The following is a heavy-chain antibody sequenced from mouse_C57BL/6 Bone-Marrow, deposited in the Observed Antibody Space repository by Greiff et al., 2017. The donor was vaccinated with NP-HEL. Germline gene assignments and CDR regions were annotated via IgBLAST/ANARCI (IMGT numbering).Heavy chain of an antibody. D-gene: IGHD1-1*01. J-gene: IGHJ2*01. V-gene: IGHV1-59*01. CDR3: ARGIITTVVATDY. CDR2: IDPSDSYT. CDR1: GYTFTSYW. Sequence: QVQLKQPGAELVRPGTSVKLSCKASGYTFTSYWMHWVKQRPGQGLEWIGVIDPSDSYTNYNQKFKGKDTLTVDTSSSTAYMQRSSLTSEDSAVYYCARGIITTVVATDYWGQGTTLTVSS.